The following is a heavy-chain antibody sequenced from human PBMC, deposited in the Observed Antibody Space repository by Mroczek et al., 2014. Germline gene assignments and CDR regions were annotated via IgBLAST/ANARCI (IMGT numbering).Heavy chain of an antibody. CDR1: GGSISSGSYY. J-gene: IGHJ6*03. D-gene: IGHD2-2*01. CDR2: LYQWEH. CDR3: ASVSLVVVPAAMRPMDYYYYMDV. V-gene: IGHV4-61*02. Sequence: QVQLQESGPGLVKPSQTLSLTCTVSGGSISSGSYYWSWIRQPAGRDWSGLGYLYQWEHQLQPLLKXRVTMSVDTSKNQFSLKLSSVTAADTAVYYCASVSLVVVPAAMRPMDYYYYMDVWGKGTTVT.